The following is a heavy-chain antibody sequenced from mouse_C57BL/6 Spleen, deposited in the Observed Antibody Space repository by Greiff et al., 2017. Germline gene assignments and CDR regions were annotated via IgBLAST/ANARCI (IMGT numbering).Heavy chain of an antibody. D-gene: IGHD2-4*01. CDR1: GYTFTSYW. Sequence: QVQLKQPGAELVKPGASVKLSCKASGYTFTSYWRHWVKQRPGQGLEWIGMIHPNSGSTNYNEKFKSKATLTVNKSSSTAYMQLSSLTSEDSAVYYCARSSTMITTRGYYYAMDYWGQGTSVTVSS. V-gene: IGHV1-64*01. CDR3: ARSSTMITTRGYYYAMDY. J-gene: IGHJ4*01. CDR2: IHPNSGST.